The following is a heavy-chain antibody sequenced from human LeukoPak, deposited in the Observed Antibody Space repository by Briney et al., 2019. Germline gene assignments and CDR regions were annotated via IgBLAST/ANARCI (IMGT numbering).Heavy chain of an antibody. CDR1: GFTFSSFA. CDR3: AKDSGHLLYYFDY. Sequence: GGSLRLSCAASGFTFSSFAMSWVRPAPGKGLEWVSSIRGSGDNTNYGDSVKGRFTITRDNSKNTLYLQMNSLRAEDTAVYYCAKDSGHLLYYFDYWGQGTLVTVSS. CDR2: IRGSGDNT. J-gene: IGHJ4*02. D-gene: IGHD5-12*01. V-gene: IGHV3-23*01.